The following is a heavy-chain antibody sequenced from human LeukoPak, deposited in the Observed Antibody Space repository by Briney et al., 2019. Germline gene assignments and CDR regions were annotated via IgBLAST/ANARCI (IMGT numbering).Heavy chain of an antibody. CDR2: IRSKANGYAT. CDR3: ARPYCSSTTCYEYSAFDI. V-gene: IGHV3-73*01. CDR1: GFSFSGSA. Sequence: GGSLRLSCAASGFSFSGSAMHWVRQASGKGLEWLGRIRSKANGYATAYAASVKGRFTILRDDSKNMAYLQRSSLKTEDTAVYYCARPYCSSTTCYEYSAFDIWGQGTMVTVSS. J-gene: IGHJ3*02. D-gene: IGHD2-2*01.